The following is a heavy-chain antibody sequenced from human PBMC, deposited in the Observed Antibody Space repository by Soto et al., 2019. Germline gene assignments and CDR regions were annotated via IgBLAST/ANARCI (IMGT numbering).Heavy chain of an antibody. CDR3: XXXDXVGSGWYVALNY. D-gene: IGHD6-19*01. V-gene: IGHV1-3*01. CDR1: GYTFTSYA. J-gene: IGHJ4*02. CDR2: INAGNGNT. Sequence: QVQLVQSGAEVKKPGASVKVSCKASGYTFTSYAMHWVRQAPGQRLEWMGWINAGNGNTKYSQKFQGRVTITRDTSASTAYMELSXLRSEXTAVXYXXXXDXVGSGWYVALNYWGQGTLVTVSS.